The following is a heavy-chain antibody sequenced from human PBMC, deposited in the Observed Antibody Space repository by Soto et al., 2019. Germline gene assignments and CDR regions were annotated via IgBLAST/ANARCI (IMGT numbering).Heavy chain of an antibody. D-gene: IGHD2-15*01. CDR2: IKNKANSYST. Sequence: EVQVLGSGGGLAQPGGSLRLSCAASGFIFSEHYMDWVRQAPGKGLEWVGRIKNKANSYSTEYAAAVKGRITISRDDSTNSLYLQMNSLKTEDTAVYYCARGRWGAATRYLDYWGQGTLVTVSS. J-gene: IGHJ4*02. CDR3: ARGRWGAATRYLDY. V-gene: IGHV3-72*01. CDR1: GFIFSEHY.